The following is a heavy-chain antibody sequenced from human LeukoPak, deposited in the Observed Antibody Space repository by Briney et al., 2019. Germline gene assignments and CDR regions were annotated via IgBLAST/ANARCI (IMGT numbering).Heavy chain of an antibody. Sequence: SETLSLTCTGSGGSISSGSYYWSLIRQPAGKGLEWIGHIYFRGSTNYNPSLKSRAPISVDTSKNQFYLTLNSVTAADTAVYYCARDRKRGIQLWPSHYYYYVDVWGEGTTVAVSS. J-gene: IGHJ6*03. CDR2: IYFRGST. D-gene: IGHD5-18*01. CDR3: ARDRKRGIQLWPSHYYYYVDV. CDR1: GGSISSGSYY. V-gene: IGHV4-61*09.